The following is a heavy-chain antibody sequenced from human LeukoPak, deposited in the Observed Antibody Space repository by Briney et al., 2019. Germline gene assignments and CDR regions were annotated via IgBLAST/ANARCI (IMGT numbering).Heavy chain of an antibody. V-gene: IGHV1-2*02. CDR1: GYTFTDYY. Sequence: ASVKVSCKASGYTFTDYYMHWVRQAPGQGLEWMAWINLKSDGTNYAQKFQGRFTMTRDTSTSTVYIEVSSLRSEDTAVYYCARETSDSWGQGTLVTVSS. J-gene: IGHJ5*01. CDR3: ARETSDS. D-gene: IGHD1-1*01. CDR2: INLKSDGT.